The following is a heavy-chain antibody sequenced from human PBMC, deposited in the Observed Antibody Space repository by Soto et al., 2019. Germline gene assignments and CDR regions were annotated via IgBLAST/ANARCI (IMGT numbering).Heavy chain of an antibody. CDR2: ISHSGST. D-gene: IGHD6-19*01. V-gene: IGHV4-4*02. Sequence: SESLSLTCAVSGDSINSSHWWNWVRQPPGKGLEWIGQISHSGSTNYNPSLTSRVTISVDKSKNHFSLKLTSVTAADTAVYYCARSRPFSSGWEPSDYWGQGTLVTVSS. CDR3: ARSRPFSSGWEPSDY. J-gene: IGHJ4*02. CDR1: GDSINSSHW.